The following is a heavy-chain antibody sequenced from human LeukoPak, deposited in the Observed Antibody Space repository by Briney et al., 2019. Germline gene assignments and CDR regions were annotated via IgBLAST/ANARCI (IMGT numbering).Heavy chain of an antibody. D-gene: IGHD6-19*01. J-gene: IGHJ4*02. CDR3: AKLFERDSSGWYKYYFDY. CDR1: GFTFSSYA. Sequence: GGSLRLSCAASGFTFSSYAMSWVRQAPGKGLEWVSAISGSGGNTYYADSVKGRFTISRDNSKNTLYLQMNSLRAEDTAVYYCAKLFERDSSGWYKYYFDYWGQGTLVTVSS. V-gene: IGHV3-23*01. CDR2: ISGSGGNT.